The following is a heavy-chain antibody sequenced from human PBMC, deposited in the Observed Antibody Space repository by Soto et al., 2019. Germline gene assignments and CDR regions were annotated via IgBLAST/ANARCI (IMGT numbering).Heavy chain of an antibody. CDR3: APLSVSLSGPYGIHV. CDR1: GYSVSSSDYY. CDR2: MLYSGLT. V-gene: IGHV4-39*01. J-gene: IGHJ6*02. Sequence: SETLSLTCSVSGYSVSSSDYYWSWIRQPPGKGLEWIGSMLYSGLTYYNPSLKSRVTLSVDTSKNQFSVRLNSVTASDTAVYYCAPLSVSLSGPYGIHVWGQGTTVTVSS. D-gene: IGHD2-15*01.